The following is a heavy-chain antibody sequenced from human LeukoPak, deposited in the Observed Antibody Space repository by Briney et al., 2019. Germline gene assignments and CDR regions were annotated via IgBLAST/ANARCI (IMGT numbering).Heavy chain of an antibody. CDR2: IDTNTWNQ. D-gene: IGHD2-21*01. J-gene: IGHJ4*02. Sequence: ASVKVSCKASGYTFTSYAMNWVRQAPGQGLEWMGWIDTNTWNQTYAQSFPGRLVFSLDTSFSTAYLQTSSLKANDTARYNFARSRGWGDSPFRVPAAHPAYWGQGTLVTVSS. CDR1: GYTFTSYA. V-gene: IGHV7-4-1*02. CDR3: ARSRGWGDSPFRVPAAHPAY.